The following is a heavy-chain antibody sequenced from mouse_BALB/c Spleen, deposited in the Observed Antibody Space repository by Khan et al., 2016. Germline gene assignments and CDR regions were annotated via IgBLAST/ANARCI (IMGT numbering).Heavy chain of an antibody. J-gene: IGHJ1*01. CDR2: ISYSGST. V-gene: IGHV3-8*02. Sequence: EVQLQESGPSLVKPSQTLSLTCSVTGDSITSGYWNWIRKFPGNKLEYMGYISYSGSTYYNPSLKSRISITRDTSKNQYYLQLNSVTTEDTATYDCARGGYSPDWYFDVWGAGTTVTVSS. CDR3: ARGGYSPDWYFDV. CDR1: GDSITSGY. D-gene: IGHD1-3*01.